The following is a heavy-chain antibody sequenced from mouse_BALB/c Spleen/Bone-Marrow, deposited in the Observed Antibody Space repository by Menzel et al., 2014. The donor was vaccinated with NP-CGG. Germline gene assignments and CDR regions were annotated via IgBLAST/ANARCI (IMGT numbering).Heavy chain of an antibody. CDR3: ALGGDLRMAY. CDR1: GFSLTSYG. J-gene: IGHJ3*01. D-gene: IGHD3-3*01. Sequence: VLLVESGPGLVAPSQHLSITCTVSGFSLTSYGVSWVRQPPGKGLEWLGVIWGDGGTNYHSPLISRLSISKDNSKNQVFLKLNSLQTDDTATYYCALGGDLRMAYWAQATLFTFSA. V-gene: IGHV2-3*01. CDR2: IWGDGGT.